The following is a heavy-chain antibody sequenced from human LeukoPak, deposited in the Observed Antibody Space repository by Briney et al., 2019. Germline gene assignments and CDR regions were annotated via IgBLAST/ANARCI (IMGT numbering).Heavy chain of an antibody. CDR1: RFIFSSYP. D-gene: IGHD3-10*01. CDR3: AREPYGSGTHYFDY. Sequence: GGSLRLSCVASRFIFSSYPMTWVRQAPGKGLEWVSTISGSGGNTYYADSVKGRFTISRDNSKNTVSLQMNSLKAEDAALYYCAREPYGSGTHYFDYWGQGTPVTVSS. V-gene: IGHV3-23*01. CDR2: ISGSGGNT. J-gene: IGHJ4*02.